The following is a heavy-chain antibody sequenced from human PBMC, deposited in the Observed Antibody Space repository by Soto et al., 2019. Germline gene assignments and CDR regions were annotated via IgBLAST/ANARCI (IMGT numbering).Heavy chain of an antibody. J-gene: IGHJ4*02. CDR3: ARQGFCSSTSCYTVDY. CDR2: IYPGDSNT. CDR1: GYSFTNYW. V-gene: IGHV5-51*01. Sequence: AGESLKISCKGSGYSFTNYWIGWVRQMPGKGLEWMGIIYPGDSNTRYSPSFQGQVTISADKSISTAYLQWSSLKASDTAMYYCARQGFCSSTSCYTVDYWGQGTRVTVSS. D-gene: IGHD2-2*02.